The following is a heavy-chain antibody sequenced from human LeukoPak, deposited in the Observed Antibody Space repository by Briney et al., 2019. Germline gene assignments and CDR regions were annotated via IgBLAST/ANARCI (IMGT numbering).Heavy chain of an antibody. CDR3: ARDGGYYYDTSAFSVYFDY. J-gene: IGHJ4*02. Sequence: AGGSLRLSCAASGFTFSAYSMNWVRQAPGKGLEWVASISGSSSYINYADSVKGRFTISRDNAKNSLYLQMDGLRAEDTAVYYCARDGGYYYDTSAFSVYFDYWGQGTLGTVSS. V-gene: IGHV3-21*01. CDR1: GFTFSAYS. CDR2: ISGSSSYI. D-gene: IGHD3-22*01.